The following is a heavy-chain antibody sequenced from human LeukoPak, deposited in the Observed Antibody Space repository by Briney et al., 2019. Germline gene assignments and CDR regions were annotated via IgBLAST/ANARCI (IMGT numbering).Heavy chain of an antibody. V-gene: IGHV3-48*01. CDR2: ISSSSSTI. CDR3: ARAMYSCSA. Sequence: GGSLRLSCAASGFTFSSYSMNWVRQAPGKGLEWVSYISSSSSTIYYADSVKGRFTISRDNAKNSLYLQMNSLRAEDTAVYYCARAMYSCSAWGQGTLVTVSS. CDR1: GFTFSSYS. D-gene: IGHD6-13*01. J-gene: IGHJ4*02.